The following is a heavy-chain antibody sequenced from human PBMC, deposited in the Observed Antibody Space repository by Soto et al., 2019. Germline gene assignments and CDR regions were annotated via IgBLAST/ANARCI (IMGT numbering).Heavy chain of an antibody. D-gene: IGHD5-12*01. J-gene: IGHJ4*01. CDR2: IYYSGST. CDR1: GGSISSYY. V-gene: IGHV4-59*01. Sequence: SETLSLTCTVSGGSISSYYWSWIRQPPGKGLEWIGYIYYSGSTNYNPSLKSRVTISVDTSKNQFSLKLSSVTAADTAVYFCGRGQWLRIFYCCGQGTLVTVS. CDR3: GRGQWLRIFYC.